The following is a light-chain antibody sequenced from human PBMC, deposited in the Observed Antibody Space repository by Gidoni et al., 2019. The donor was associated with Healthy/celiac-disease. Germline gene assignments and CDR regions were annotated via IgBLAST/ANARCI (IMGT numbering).Light chain of an antibody. V-gene: IGKV1-39*01. CDR3: QQSYSTPPVT. CDR1: QSISSY. J-gene: IGKJ5*01. CDR2: AAS. Sequence: DIQMTQSPSTLSASVGDRVTITRRASQSISSYLNWYQQKPGKARKLLIYAASSLQSGVPSRFSGRESVTDFTLTISSLQPEDFATNFCQQSYSTPPVTFGRGTRLEIK.